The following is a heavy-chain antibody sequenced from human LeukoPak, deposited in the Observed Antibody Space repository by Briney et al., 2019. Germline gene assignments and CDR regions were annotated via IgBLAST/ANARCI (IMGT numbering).Heavy chain of an antibody. V-gene: IGHV3-23*01. Sequence: GGPLRLSCAASGFTFSSYAMSWVRQAPGKGLEWVSAISGSGGSTYYADSVKGRFTISRDNSKNTLYLQMNSLRAEDTAVYYCAKDHSVAVAGDFDYWGQGTLVTVSS. D-gene: IGHD6-19*01. CDR3: AKDHSVAVAGDFDY. CDR1: GFTFSSYA. CDR2: ISGSGGST. J-gene: IGHJ4*02.